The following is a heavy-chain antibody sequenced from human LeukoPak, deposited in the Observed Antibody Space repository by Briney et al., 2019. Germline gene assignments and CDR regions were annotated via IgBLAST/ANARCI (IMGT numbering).Heavy chain of an antibody. D-gene: IGHD5-12*01. CDR2: IYYSGST. J-gene: IGHJ4*02. Sequence: PSETLSLTCTVSGGSISSSSYYWSWIRQPPGRGLEWIGYIYYSGSTNYNPSLKSRVTISVDTSKNQFSLKLSSVTAADTAVYYCARSPRTWIGGYFDYWGQGTLVTVSS. CDR3: ARSPRTWIGGYFDY. V-gene: IGHV4-61*01. CDR1: GGSISSSSYY.